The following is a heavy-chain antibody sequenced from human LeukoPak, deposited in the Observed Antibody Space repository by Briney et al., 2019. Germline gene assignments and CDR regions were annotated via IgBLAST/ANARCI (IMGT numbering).Heavy chain of an antibody. V-gene: IGHV5-51*01. Sequence: GESLKISCQGSGYIFPNYLIGWVRQMPGKGLEWMGIIYPGDSDARYSPSFQGQVTISADKSISTAYLQWSSLKASDTAMYYCAKHGGNYYYYGMDVWGQGTTVTVSS. J-gene: IGHJ6*02. CDR3: AKHGGNYYYYGMDV. CDR1: GYIFPNYL. CDR2: IYPGDSDA.